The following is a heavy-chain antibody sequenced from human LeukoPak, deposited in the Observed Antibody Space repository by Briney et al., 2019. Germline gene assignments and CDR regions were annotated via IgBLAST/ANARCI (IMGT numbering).Heavy chain of an antibody. Sequence: SETLSLTCTVSGGSISSYYWSWIRQPPGKGLEWIGYTYYSGSTNYNPSLKSRVTISVDTSKNQFSLKLSSVTAADTAVYYCARGFKRVAGAYYYYYMDVWGKGTTVTVSS. CDR2: TYYSGST. V-gene: IGHV4-59*01. CDR1: GGSISSYY. D-gene: IGHD6-19*01. CDR3: ARGFKRVAGAYYYYYMDV. J-gene: IGHJ6*03.